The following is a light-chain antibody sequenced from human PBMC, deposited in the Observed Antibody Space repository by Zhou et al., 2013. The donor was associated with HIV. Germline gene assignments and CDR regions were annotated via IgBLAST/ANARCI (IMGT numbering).Light chain of an antibody. Sequence: DIQMTQSPSTLSASVGDRVTITCRASQSIRSSLNWYQHKPGKGPKLLIYAASSLQGGSPQGSLPVDLGTDFTLTIHSLQREDFGTYFCQQSYSTPPTFGQG. CDR1: QSIRSS. V-gene: IGKV1-39*01. J-gene: IGKJ1*01. CDR2: AAS. CDR3: QQSYSTPPT.